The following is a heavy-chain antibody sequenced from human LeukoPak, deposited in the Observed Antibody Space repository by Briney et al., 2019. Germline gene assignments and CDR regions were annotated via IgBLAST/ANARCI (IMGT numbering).Heavy chain of an antibody. CDR3: ARSLGATTIFDF. CDR2: ISTYNSNT. V-gene: IGHV1-18*01. J-gene: IGHJ4*02. D-gene: IGHD1-26*01. CDR1: GYSFSSYG. Sequence: ASVKVSRKASGYSFSSYGISWVRQAPGKGLEWMGWISTYNSNTHYVQNLQGRVTMTVDTSTTTAEMELRSLRSDDTAVYYCARSLGATTIFDFWGQGTLVSVSS.